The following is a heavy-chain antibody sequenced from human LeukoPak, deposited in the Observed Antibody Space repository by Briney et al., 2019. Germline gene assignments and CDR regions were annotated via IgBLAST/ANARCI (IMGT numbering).Heavy chain of an antibody. CDR3: TTFVALRAFDV. V-gene: IGHV3-33*08. J-gene: IGHJ3*01. D-gene: IGHD3-10*02. CDR2: IWYGGSNK. CDR1: GFTFSSYG. Sequence: GGSLRLSCAASGFTFSSYGMHWVRQAPGKGLEWVAVIWYGGSNKYYADSVKGRFTISRGNSKNTLYLQMSSLTVEDTAVYYCTTFVALRAFDVWGQGTMVTVS.